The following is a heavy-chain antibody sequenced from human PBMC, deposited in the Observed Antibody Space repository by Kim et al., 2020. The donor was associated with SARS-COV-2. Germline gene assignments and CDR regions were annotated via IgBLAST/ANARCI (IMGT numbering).Heavy chain of an antibody. Sequence: SETLSLTCTVSGGSISSYYWSWIRQPPGKGLEWIGYIYYSGSTNYNPSLKSRVTISVDTSKNQFSLKLSSVTAADTAVYYCAREGVGYYYDSSGYRNDAFDIWGQGTMVTVSS. D-gene: IGHD3-22*01. J-gene: IGHJ3*02. CDR3: AREGVGYYYDSSGYRNDAFDI. CDR1: GGSISSYY. CDR2: IYYSGST. V-gene: IGHV4-59*13.